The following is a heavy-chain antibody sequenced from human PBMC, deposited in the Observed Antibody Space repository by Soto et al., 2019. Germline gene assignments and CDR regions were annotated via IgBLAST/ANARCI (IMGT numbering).Heavy chain of an antibody. J-gene: IGHJ6*02. D-gene: IGHD2-15*01. CDR3: AKANLVVAATPVYYYSVMDV. CDR1: GFTFSSYA. Sequence: EVQLLESGGGLVQPGGSLRLSCAASGFTFSSYAMSWVRQAPGKGLEWVSAISGSGGSTYYADSVKGRFTIYRDNSKNTLYLQMNSLRAADTAVYYCAKANLVVAATPVYYYSVMDVWGQGTTVTFSS. V-gene: IGHV3-23*01. CDR2: ISGSGGST.